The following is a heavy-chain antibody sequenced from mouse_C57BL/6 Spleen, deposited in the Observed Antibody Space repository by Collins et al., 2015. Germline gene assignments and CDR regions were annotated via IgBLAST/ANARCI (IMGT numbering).Heavy chain of an antibody. CDR1: GYTFTSYW. D-gene: IGHD2-14*01. CDR2: IAPGSGST. Sequence: DLVKPGASVKLSCKASGYTFTSYWINWIKQRPGQGLEWIGRIAPGSGSTYYNEMFKGKATLTVDTSSSTAYIQLSSLSSEDSAVYFCEGYDEGYYFDYWGQGTTLTVSS. J-gene: IGHJ2*01. V-gene: IGHV1S41*01. CDR3: EGYDEGYYFDY.